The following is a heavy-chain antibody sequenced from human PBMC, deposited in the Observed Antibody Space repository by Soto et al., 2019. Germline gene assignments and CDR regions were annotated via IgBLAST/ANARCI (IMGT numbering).Heavy chain of an antibody. CDR3: ARENYYDSSGYPDY. V-gene: IGHV4-34*01. CDR1: GGSFSGYY. Sequence: TLSLTCAVYGGSFSGYYWSWIRQPPGKGLEWIGEINHSGSTNYNPSLKSRVTISVDTSKNQFSLKLSSVTAADTAVYYCARENYYDSSGYPDYWGQGTLVTVSS. CDR2: INHSGST. J-gene: IGHJ4*02. D-gene: IGHD3-22*01.